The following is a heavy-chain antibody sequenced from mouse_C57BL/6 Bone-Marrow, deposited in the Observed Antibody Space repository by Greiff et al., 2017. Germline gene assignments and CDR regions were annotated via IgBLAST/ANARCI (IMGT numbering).Heavy chain of an antibody. V-gene: IGHV14-4*01. CDR1: GFNIKDDY. J-gene: IGHJ4*01. CDR2: IDPENGDT. D-gene: IGHD2-3*01. CDR3: TFDGPYYAMDY. Sequence: VQLQQSGAELVRPGASVKLSCTASGFNIKDDYMHWVKQRPEQGLEWIGWIDPENGDTEYASKFQGKATITADTSSNTAYLQLSRLTSEDTAVYYCTFDGPYYAMDYWGQGTSVTVSS.